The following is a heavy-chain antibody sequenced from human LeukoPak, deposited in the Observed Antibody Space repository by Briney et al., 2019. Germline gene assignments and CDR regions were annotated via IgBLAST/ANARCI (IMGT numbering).Heavy chain of an antibody. CDR1: GYTFTGYY. CDR3: ARDPSTYCSGGSCYSGYYYGMDV. Sequence: ASVKVSCKASGYTFTGYYMHWVRQAPGQGLEWMGWINPNSGGTNYAQKLQGRVTMTTDTSTSTAYMELRSLRSDDTAVYYCARDPSTYCSGGSCYSGYYYGMDVWGQGTTVTVSS. CDR2: INPNSGGT. D-gene: IGHD2-15*01. J-gene: IGHJ6*02. V-gene: IGHV1-2*02.